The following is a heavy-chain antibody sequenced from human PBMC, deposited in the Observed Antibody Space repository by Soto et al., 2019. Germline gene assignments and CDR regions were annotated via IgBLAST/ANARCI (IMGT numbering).Heavy chain of an antibody. V-gene: IGHV3-21*01. CDR3: ARDSMTTVTTFGY. Sequence: EVQLVESGGGLVKPGGSLRLSCAASGFTFSSYSMNWVRQAPGKGLEWVSSISSSSYIYYADSVKGRFTISRDNAKNSLYLQMNSLRAEDTAVYYCARDSMTTVTTFGYWGQGTLVTVSS. D-gene: IGHD4-17*01. J-gene: IGHJ4*02. CDR1: GFTFSSYS. CDR2: ISSSSYI.